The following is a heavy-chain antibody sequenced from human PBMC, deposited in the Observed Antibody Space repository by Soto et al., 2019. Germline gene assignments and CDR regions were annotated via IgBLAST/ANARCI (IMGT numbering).Heavy chain of an antibody. J-gene: IGHJ4*02. Sequence: EVQLLESGGGLVQPGGSLRLSCAASGFTFSSYAMSWVRQAPGKGLGWVSAISGSGGSTYYADFVKGRFTISRDNSKNTLYLQMNSLRAEDTAVYYCAKAKDYYDSSGYYYFDYWGQGTLVTVSS. CDR1: GFTFSSYA. CDR3: AKAKDYYDSSGYYYFDY. D-gene: IGHD3-22*01. V-gene: IGHV3-23*01. CDR2: ISGSGGST.